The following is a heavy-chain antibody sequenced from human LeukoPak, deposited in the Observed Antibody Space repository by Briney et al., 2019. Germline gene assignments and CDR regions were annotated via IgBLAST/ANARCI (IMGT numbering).Heavy chain of an antibody. V-gene: IGHV3-23*01. D-gene: IGHD4-17*01. CDR1: GFTFSSYG. CDR3: AKSRDYEDFDY. Sequence: GGTLRLSCAASGFTFSSYGMSWVRQAPGKGLEWVSAISGSGGSTYYADSVKGRFTISRDNSKNTLYLQMNSLRAEDTAVYYCAKSRDYEDFDYWGQGTLVTVSS. J-gene: IGHJ4*02. CDR2: ISGSGGST.